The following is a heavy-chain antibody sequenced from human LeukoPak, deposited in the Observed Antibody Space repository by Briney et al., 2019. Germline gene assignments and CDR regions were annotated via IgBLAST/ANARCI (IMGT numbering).Heavy chain of an antibody. V-gene: IGHV3-7*03. J-gene: IGHJ4*02. D-gene: IGHD3-10*01. CDR1: GFTFSSYW. CDR3: ARGPKYYYGSGSYYNGPYY. Sequence: GGSLRLSCAASGFTFSSYWMSWVRQAPGKGLEWVANIKQDGSEKYYVDSVKGRFTISRDNAKNSLYLQMNSLRAEDTAVYYCARGPKYYYGSGSYYNGPYYWGQGTLVTVSS. CDR2: IKQDGSEK.